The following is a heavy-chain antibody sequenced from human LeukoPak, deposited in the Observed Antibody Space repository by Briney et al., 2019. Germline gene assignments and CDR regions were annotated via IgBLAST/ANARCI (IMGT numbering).Heavy chain of an antibody. CDR3: ARAGAAVTMFFDF. Sequence: ASVKVSCKASGYTFSDFGITWVRQAPGQGVEWMGWIGAYNDNTNYPQKFQGRVTLTTDTSTSRAYMELGSLTSDDTALYYCARAGAAVTMFFDFWGQGALVTVSS. CDR1: GYTFSDFG. D-gene: IGHD4-17*01. V-gene: IGHV1-18*01. J-gene: IGHJ4*02. CDR2: IGAYNDNT.